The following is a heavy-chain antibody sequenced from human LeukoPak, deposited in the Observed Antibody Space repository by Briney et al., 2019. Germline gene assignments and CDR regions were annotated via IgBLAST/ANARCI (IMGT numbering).Heavy chain of an antibody. V-gene: IGHV1-8*01. CDR1: GYTFTSYD. D-gene: IGHD3-16*02. CDR3: ARAVPGPAPASYRFDY. CDR2: MNPNSGNT. J-gene: IGHJ4*02. Sequence: ASVKVSCKASGYTFTSYDINWVRQATGQGLEWMGWMNPNSGNTGYAQKFQGRVTMTRTTSISTAYMELSSLRSEDTAVYYCARAVPGPAPASYRFDYWGQGTLVTVSS.